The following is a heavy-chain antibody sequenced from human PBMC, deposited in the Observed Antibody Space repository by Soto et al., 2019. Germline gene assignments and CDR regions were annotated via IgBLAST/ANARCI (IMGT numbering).Heavy chain of an antibody. CDR2: ISYDGSNK. CDR3: ARSRRIQLWLGHDY. CDR1: GFTFSSYA. Sequence: GGSLRLSCAASGFTFSSYAMHWVRQAPGKGLEWVAVISYDGSNKYYADSVKGRFTISRDNSKNTLYLQMNSLRAEDTAVYYCARSRRIQLWLGHDYWGQGTLVTVSS. D-gene: IGHD5-18*01. J-gene: IGHJ4*02. V-gene: IGHV3-30-3*01.